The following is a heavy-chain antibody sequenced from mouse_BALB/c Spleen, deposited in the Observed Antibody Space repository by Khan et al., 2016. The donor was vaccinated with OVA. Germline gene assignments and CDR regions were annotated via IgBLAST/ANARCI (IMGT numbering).Heavy chain of an antibody. Sequence: EVELVESGGGLVKPGGSLKLSCAASGFTFSDYYMYWVRQTPEKRLEWVATISDGGSCTYYPDSLKGRFTISRDNAKNNLYLQMSSLKSEDTAMYYCARAGYGGFAYWGQGTLVTVSA. CDR1: GFTFSDYY. CDR2: ISDGGSCT. D-gene: IGHD1-1*02. CDR3: ARAGYGGFAY. V-gene: IGHV5-4*02. J-gene: IGHJ3*01.